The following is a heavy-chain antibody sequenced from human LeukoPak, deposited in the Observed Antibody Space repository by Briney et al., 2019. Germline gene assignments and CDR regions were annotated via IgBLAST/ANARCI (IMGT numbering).Heavy chain of an antibody. V-gene: IGHV4-39*07. D-gene: IGHD2-2*01. Sequence: SETLSLTCTVSGGSISTSSYYWGWARQPPGKGLEWIGNIFYSGSTYYSPSLKSRVTISLDTSRNQFSLKLNSVTAADTAVYYCAKVGEDIVVEPATYYYYYMDVWGKGTTVTISS. CDR1: GGSISTSSYY. CDR3: AKVGEDIVVEPATYYYYYMDV. CDR2: IFYSGST. J-gene: IGHJ6*03.